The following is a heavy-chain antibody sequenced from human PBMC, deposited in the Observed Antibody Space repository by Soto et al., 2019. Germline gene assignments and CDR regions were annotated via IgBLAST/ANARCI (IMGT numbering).Heavy chain of an antibody. CDR3: VKDSRPMIVVAHFDH. J-gene: IGHJ4*02. CDR2: ISSDGDNT. D-gene: IGHD3-22*01. Sequence: SLRLSCSASGFTFNIYAMHWVRQAPGKGLEYVSGISSDGDNTCYADSVKGRFIISRDNSKNTLYLQMSSLRAEDTAVYYCVKDSRPMIVVAHFDHWGQGTLVTVSS. CDR1: GFTFNIYA. V-gene: IGHV3-64D*08.